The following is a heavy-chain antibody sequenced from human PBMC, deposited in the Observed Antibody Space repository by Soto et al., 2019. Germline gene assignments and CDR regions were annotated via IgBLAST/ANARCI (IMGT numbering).Heavy chain of an antibody. CDR2: ISGSGGST. J-gene: IGHJ4*02. Sequence: PGGSLRLSCAASGFPFSSYAMSWVRQAPGKGLEWVSAISGSGGSTYYADSVKGRFTISRDNSKNTLYLQMNSLRAEDTAVYYCAKDLMEQLGIFDYWGQGTLVTVSS. D-gene: IGHD6-6*01. V-gene: IGHV3-23*01. CDR1: GFPFSSYA. CDR3: AKDLMEQLGIFDY.